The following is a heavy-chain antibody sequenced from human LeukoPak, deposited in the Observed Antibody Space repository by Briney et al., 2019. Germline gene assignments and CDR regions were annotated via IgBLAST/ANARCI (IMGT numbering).Heavy chain of an antibody. CDR1: GFTFSSYS. Sequence: GGSLRPSCAASGFTFSSYSMNWVRQAPGKGLEWVSRINSDGSSTSYADSVKGRFTISRDNAKNTLYLQMNSLRAEDTAVYYCASLKYGDYSVDYWGQGTLVTVSS. CDR2: INSDGSST. D-gene: IGHD4-17*01. V-gene: IGHV3-74*01. J-gene: IGHJ4*02. CDR3: ASLKYGDYSVDY.